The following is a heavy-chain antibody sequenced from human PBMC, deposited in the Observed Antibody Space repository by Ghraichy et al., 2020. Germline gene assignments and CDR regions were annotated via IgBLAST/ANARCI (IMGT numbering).Heavy chain of an antibody. J-gene: IGHJ6*02. V-gene: IGHV1-8*01. D-gene: IGHD5-12*01. CDR2: MNPNSGNT. CDR3: ARGNSGYDFFPLPNYYYYGMDV. CDR1: GYTFTSYD. Sequence: ASVKVSCKASGYTFTSYDINWVRQATGQGLEWMGWMNPNSGNTGYAQKFQGRVTMTRNTSISTAYMELSSLRSEDTAVYYCARGNSGYDFFPLPNYYYYGMDVWGQGTTVTVSS.